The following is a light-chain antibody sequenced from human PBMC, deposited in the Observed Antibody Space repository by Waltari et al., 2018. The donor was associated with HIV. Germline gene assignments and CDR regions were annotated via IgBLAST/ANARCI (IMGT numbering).Light chain of an antibody. CDR3: LLSYNGARNWV. Sequence: QAVVTQAPSLTVSPGGTVTLTCGSSTGAVTSDHYPYWFQQKPGQAPRTLIYDTSDPHPWTPARFSGSLLGGKAALTLSGAQPEDEAEYYCLLSYNGARNWVFGGGTKLTVL. CDR2: DTS. CDR1: TGAVTSDHY. J-gene: IGLJ3*02. V-gene: IGLV7-46*01.